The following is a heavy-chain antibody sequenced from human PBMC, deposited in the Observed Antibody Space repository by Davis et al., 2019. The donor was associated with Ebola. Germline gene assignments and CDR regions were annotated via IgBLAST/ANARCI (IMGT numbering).Heavy chain of an antibody. CDR3: ARLRYYDILTRSFGMDV. D-gene: IGHD3-9*01. CDR2: IDPIDSYI. CDR1: GYRFNNYW. Sequence: GESLKISCKASGYRFNNYWITWVRQKPRKGLEWLGRIDPIDSYINYNPSFEGHVTMSVDRSISTAYLHWSSLQASDTAIYYCARLRYYDILTRSFGMDVSGQGTAVTVTS. V-gene: IGHV5-10-1*01. J-gene: IGHJ6*02.